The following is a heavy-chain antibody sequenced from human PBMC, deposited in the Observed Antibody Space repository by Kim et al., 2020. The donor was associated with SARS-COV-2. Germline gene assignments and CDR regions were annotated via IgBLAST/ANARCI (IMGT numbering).Heavy chain of an antibody. V-gene: IGHV4-39*07. J-gene: IGHJ3*02. Sequence: SETLSLTCSFSGGSISSSSYYWGWIRQPPGKGLEWFGSIYYRGGTFHNPSLESRVTISLDTSKKQFSQNLNFVTAADTAIYYCAKITGDGYRAFEICGQG. CDR3: AKITGDGYRAFEI. CDR1: GGSISSSSYY. D-gene: IGHD5-12*01. CDR2: IYYRGGT.